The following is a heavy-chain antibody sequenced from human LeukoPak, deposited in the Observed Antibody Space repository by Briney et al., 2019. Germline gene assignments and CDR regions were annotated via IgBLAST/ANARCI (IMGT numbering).Heavy chain of an antibody. J-gene: IGHJ6*03. CDR2: ISWDGGST. V-gene: IGHV3-43*01. CDR1: GFTFDDYT. Sequence: GGSLRLSCAASGFTFDDYTMHWVRQASGKGLEWVSLISWDGGSTYYADSVKGRFTISRDNSKNSLYLQMNSLRTEDTALYYCAKASDRGGSYYYYYMDVWGKGTTVTVSS. CDR3: AKASDRGGSYYYYYMDV.